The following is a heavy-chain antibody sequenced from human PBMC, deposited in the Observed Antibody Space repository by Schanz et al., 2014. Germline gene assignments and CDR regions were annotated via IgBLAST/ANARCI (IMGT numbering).Heavy chain of an antibody. Sequence: QVQLVQSGAEVKKPGASVKVSCKASGYTLSAYSLHWVRQAPGQGLEWVGWISPYTGNTHYFDKMEGRVTMTTDTSTSTVYMELSSLRSEDTAVYYCARDGVDAAAGGNYWGQGTLVTVSS. V-gene: IGHV1-46*03. J-gene: IGHJ4*02. D-gene: IGHD6-13*01. CDR3: ARDGVDAAAGGNY. CDR1: GYTLSAYS. CDR2: ISPYTGNT.